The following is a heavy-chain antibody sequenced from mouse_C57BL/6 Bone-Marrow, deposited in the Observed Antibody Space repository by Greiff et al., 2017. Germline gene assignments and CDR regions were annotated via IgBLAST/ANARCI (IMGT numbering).Heavy chain of an antibody. V-gene: IGHV1-39*01. Sequence: EVQLQQSGPELVKPGASVKISCKASGYSFTDYNMNWVKQSHGKSLEWIGVINPNYGTTSYNQKFKGKATVTVDQSSSTAYMQLNSLTSEDSADYYCSREGSHYYGSSYPYAMDYWGQGTSVTVSS. D-gene: IGHD1-1*01. CDR3: SREGSHYYGSSYPYAMDY. CDR2: INPNYGTT. J-gene: IGHJ4*01. CDR1: GYSFTDYN.